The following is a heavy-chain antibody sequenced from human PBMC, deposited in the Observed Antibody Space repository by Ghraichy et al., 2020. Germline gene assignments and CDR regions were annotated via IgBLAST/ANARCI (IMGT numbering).Heavy chain of an antibody. D-gene: IGHD3-22*01. J-gene: IGHJ4*02. CDR1: GGSFSGNY. CDR2: ITHRGIT. V-gene: IGHV4-34*01. Sequence: SETLSLTCAVYGGSFSGNYWSWIRQPPGKGLEWIGEITHRGITNYNPSLKSRVTISVDTSKNQISLKLSSVTAADTAVYYCASDSSSSTPPLACWGQGTLVTVSS. CDR3: ASDSSSSTPPLAC.